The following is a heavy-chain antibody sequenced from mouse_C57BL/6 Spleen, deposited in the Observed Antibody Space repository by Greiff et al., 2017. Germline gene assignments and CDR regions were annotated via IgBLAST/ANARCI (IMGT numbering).Heavy chain of an antibody. CDR2: IYPSDSET. CDR1: GYTFTSYW. Sequence: QVQLQQSGAELVRPGSSVKLSCKASGYTFTSYWMDWVKQRPGQGLEWIGNIYPSDSETHYNQKFKDKATLTVDKSSSTAYMQLSSLTSEDSAVYYCARRGATVVARAMDYWGQGTSVTVSS. J-gene: IGHJ4*01. D-gene: IGHD1-1*01. CDR3: ARRGATVVARAMDY. V-gene: IGHV1-61*01.